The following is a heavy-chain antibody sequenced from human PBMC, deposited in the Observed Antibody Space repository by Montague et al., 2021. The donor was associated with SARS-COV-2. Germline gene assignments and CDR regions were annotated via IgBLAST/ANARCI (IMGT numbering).Heavy chain of an antibody. Sequence: SETLSLTCTVSGDSLTYFYWSWIRQSPGKGLEWIGNIIYRGSTNYNPSLKSRVTISVDTSKNQFSLNLTSVTATDTAVYYCVRGATRTFDYWGQGTLVTVSS. CDR2: IIYRGST. J-gene: IGHJ4*02. V-gene: IGHV4-59*01. CDR3: VRGATRTFDY. CDR1: GDSLTYFY. D-gene: IGHD1-14*01.